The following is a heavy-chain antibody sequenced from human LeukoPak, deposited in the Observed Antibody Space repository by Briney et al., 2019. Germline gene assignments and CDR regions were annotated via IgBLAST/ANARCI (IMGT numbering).Heavy chain of an antibody. V-gene: IGHV1-2*02. CDR3: ARRVEYGPHDNWFDP. CDR1: GYTFTGYY. J-gene: IGHJ5*02. CDR2: INPNSGGT. Sequence: GASVKVSCKASGYTFTGYYMHWVRQAPGQGLEWMGWINPNSGGTNYAQKFQGRVTMTRDTSISTAYMELSRLRSDDTAVYYCARRVEYGPHDNWFDPWGQGTLVTVSS. D-gene: IGHD2-8*02.